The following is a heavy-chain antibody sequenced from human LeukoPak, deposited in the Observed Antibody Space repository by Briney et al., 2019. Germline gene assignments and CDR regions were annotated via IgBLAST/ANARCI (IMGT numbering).Heavy chain of an antibody. D-gene: IGHD1-26*01. V-gene: IGHV3-30-3*01. CDR2: VLDNTDFA. Sequence: GGSLRLSCSASGITLMSYTIHWLRRAPGRGLEWLTLVLDNTDFAYHADSVKGRFIISRDTSKNSLYLQMNSLRAEDTAVYYCASASLSGSLLPRDYWGQGTLVTVSS. CDR1: GITLMSYT. J-gene: IGHJ4*02. CDR3: ASASLSGSLLPRDY.